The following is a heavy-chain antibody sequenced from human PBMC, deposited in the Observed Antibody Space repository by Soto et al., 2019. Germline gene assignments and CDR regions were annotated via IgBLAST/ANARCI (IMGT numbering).Heavy chain of an antibody. CDR2: IYATGTT. D-gene: IGHD1-1*01. CDR1: GASISGFY. V-gene: IGHV4-4*07. J-gene: IGHJ5*02. Sequence: PSETLSLTCTVSGASISGFYWSWIRKAAGKGLEWIGRIYATGTTDYNPSLKSRVMMSVDTSKKQFSLKLRSVTAADTAVYYCVRDGTKTLRDWFEHWGQGISVTVPS. CDR3: VRDGTKTLRDWFEH.